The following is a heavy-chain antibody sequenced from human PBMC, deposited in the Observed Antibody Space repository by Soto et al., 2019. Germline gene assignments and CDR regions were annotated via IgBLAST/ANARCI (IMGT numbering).Heavy chain of an antibody. Sequence: PGGSLRLSCAASGFTFSSYAMSWVRQAPGKGLEWVSAISGSGGSTYYADSVKGRFTISRDNSKNTLYLQMNSLRAEDTAVYYCAKTNQLRGYSSSWYSPFDYWGQGTLVTVSS. D-gene: IGHD6-13*01. CDR1: GFTFSSYA. CDR2: ISGSGGST. J-gene: IGHJ4*02. V-gene: IGHV3-23*01. CDR3: AKTNQLRGYSSSWYSPFDY.